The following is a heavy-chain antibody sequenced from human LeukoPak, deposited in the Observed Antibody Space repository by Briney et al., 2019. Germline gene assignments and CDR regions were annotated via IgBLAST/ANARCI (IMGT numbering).Heavy chain of an antibody. J-gene: IGHJ4*02. CDR3: ARATGGSTVTCGRDY. D-gene: IGHD4-17*01. V-gene: IGHV3-7*04. CDR1: GFTFSDYW. CDR2: IKQDGSEK. Sequence: PGGSLRLTCAVSGFTFSDYWMSWVRQAPGKGLEWVANIKQDGSEKLYVDSVKGRFTISRDNAKNALYLQMNSLRVEDTAVYYCARATGGSTVTCGRDYWGQATLVTVSS.